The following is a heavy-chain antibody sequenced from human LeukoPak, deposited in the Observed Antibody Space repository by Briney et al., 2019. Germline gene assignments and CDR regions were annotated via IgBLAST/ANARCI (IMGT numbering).Heavy chain of an antibody. CDR3: ARASGDIVETATMGSY. CDR2: ISSSSSSV. D-gene: IGHD5-18*01. J-gene: IGHJ4*02. CDR1: GFTFNSYS. V-gene: IGHV3-21*01. Sequence: GGSLRLSCAASGFTFNSYSMNWVRQAPGKGLEWVSSISSSSSSVYYADSVKGRFTISRDNAKNSLYLQMNSLRAEDTAVYYCARASGDIVETATMGSYWGQGTLVTVSS.